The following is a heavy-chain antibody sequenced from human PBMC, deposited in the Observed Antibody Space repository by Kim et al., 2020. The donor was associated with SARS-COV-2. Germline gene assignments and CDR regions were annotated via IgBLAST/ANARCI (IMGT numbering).Heavy chain of an antibody. Sequence: GRFTISRDNSKNTLYLQMNSLRAEDTAVYYCASGDVLRYFDWLFSGAFDIWGQGTMVTVSS. CDR3: ASGDVLRYFDWLFSGAFDI. D-gene: IGHD3-9*01. V-gene: IGHV3-30*01. J-gene: IGHJ3*02.